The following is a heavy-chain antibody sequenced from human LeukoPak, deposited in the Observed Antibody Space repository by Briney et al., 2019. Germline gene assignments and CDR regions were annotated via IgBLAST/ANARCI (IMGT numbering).Heavy chain of an antibody. J-gene: IGHJ4*02. CDR1: GFTFSSYA. D-gene: IGHD3-3*01. CDR3: ARVRSYDFWIGISD. Sequence: GRSLRLSCAPSGFTFSSYAMHWVRQAPGKGLEWVAVISYDGSNKYYADSVKGRSTISRDNSKNTLYLQMNSLRAEDTAVYYCARVRSYDFWIGISDWGQGTLVTVSS. V-gene: IGHV3-30*04. CDR2: ISYDGSNK.